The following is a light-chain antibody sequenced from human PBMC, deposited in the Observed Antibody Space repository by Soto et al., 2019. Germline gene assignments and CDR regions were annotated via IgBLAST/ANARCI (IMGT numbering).Light chain of an antibody. CDR1: QSVRSD. V-gene: IGKV3-11*01. CDR2: HTS. J-gene: IGKJ1*01. CDR3: QQSNNWPLT. Sequence: EIVLTQSPATLSLSPGERATLSCRASQSVRSDLGWYQQKPGQAPRVLIYHTSNRSTGIPARFSGSGSGTDFPLTISSLSPEDLAVYYCQQSNNWPLTFGQGPKVEIK.